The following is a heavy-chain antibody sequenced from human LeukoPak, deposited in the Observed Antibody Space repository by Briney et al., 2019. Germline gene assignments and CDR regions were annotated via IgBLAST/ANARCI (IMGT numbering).Heavy chain of an antibody. Sequence: PSETLSLTCTVSGGVISSYYWSWIRQPAGKGLDWIGRIYTSGSTNYNPSLKSRVIMSVDTSKNQFSLKLSSVTAAYTAVYYCARDLGYYWGQGTLVTVSS. CDR1: GGVISSYY. V-gene: IGHV4-4*07. CDR3: ARDLGYY. CDR2: IYTSGST. J-gene: IGHJ4*02.